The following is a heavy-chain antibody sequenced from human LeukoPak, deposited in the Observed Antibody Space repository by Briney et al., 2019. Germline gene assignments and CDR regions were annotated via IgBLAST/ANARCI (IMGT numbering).Heavy chain of an antibody. V-gene: IGHV3-7*03. J-gene: IGHJ3*02. Sequence: PGGSLRLSCAASGFTFSSYWMSWVRQAPGKGLEWVANINHDGSEKYYVDSVRGRFIISRDNAKNSLYLQMNSLRAEDTAVYYCAKGGFYFRDAFDIWGQGTMVTVSS. D-gene: IGHD3-9*01. CDR2: INHDGSEK. CDR1: GFTFSSYW. CDR3: AKGGFYFRDAFDI.